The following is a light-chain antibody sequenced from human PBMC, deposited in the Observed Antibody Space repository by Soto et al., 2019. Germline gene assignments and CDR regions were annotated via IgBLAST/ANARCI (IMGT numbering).Light chain of an antibody. V-gene: IGLV1-51*01. J-gene: IGLJ3*02. CDR1: SSNIGNNY. CDR3: GTWDSSLSVWV. CDR2: DNN. Sequence: QSVLTQPPSVSAAPGQKVTISCSGSSSNIGNNYVSWYQQLPGTAPKLLIYDNNMRPSGIPDRFSGSKSGTSATLGITGLQTGDEADYYCGTWDSSLSVWVFGGGTQLTVL.